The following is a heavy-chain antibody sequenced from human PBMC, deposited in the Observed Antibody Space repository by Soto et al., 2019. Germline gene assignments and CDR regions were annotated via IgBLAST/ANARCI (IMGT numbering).Heavy chain of an antibody. V-gene: IGHV1-8*01. CDR1: GYTFTRYD. J-gene: IGHJ6*02. D-gene: IGHD3-3*01. CDR3: AYYPGGYYYGLNV. CDR2: MNPNSGNT. Sequence: GASVKVSCKASGYTFTRYDINWVRQATGQGLEWMGWMNPNSGNTGYAQKFQGRVTMTRDTFIDTADMELSSLRSEDTAVYYCAYYPGGYYYGLNVWGQGTTVTVSS.